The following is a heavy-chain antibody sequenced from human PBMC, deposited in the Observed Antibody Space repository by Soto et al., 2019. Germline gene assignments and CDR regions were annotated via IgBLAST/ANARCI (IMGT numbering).Heavy chain of an antibody. Sequence: PSETLSLTCAVYGGSFSGYYWSWIRQPPGKGLEWIGEINHSGSTNYNPSLKSRVTISVDTSKNQFSLKLSSVTAADTAVYYCARARSNIVVVPAAILWGYYFDYWGQGTLVTVSS. D-gene: IGHD2-2*01. CDR3: ARARSNIVVVPAAILWGYYFDY. CDR2: INHSGST. CDR1: GGSFSGYY. V-gene: IGHV4-34*01. J-gene: IGHJ4*02.